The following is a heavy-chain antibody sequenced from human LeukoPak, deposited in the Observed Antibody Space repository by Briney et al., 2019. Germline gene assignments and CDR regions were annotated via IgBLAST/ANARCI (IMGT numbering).Heavy chain of an antibody. V-gene: IGHV4-31*03. CDR3: ARDRVYYYDSSGYSDAFDI. CDR2: IYYRGST. CDR1: GGSISSGGYY. J-gene: IGHJ3*02. D-gene: IGHD3-22*01. Sequence: SETLSLTCTVSGGSISSGGYYWSWIRQHPGKGLEWIGYIYYRGSTYYNPSLKSRVTISVDTSKNQFSLKLSSVTAADTAMYYCARDRVYYYDSSGYSDAFDIWGQGTMVTVSS.